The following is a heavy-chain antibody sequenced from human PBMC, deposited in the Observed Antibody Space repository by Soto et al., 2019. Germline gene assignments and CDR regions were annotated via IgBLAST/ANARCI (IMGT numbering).Heavy chain of an antibody. V-gene: IGHV4-31*02. CDR3: ARVTVTTAFDY. CDR2: IYYSGST. J-gene: IGHJ4*02. CDR1: GGSISSGGYY. Sequence: TVSGGSISSGGYYWSWIRQHPGKGLEWIGYIYYSGSTYYNPSLKSRVTISVDTSKNQFSLKLSSVTAADTAVYYRARVTVTTAFDYWGQGTLVTVSS. D-gene: IGHD4-17*01.